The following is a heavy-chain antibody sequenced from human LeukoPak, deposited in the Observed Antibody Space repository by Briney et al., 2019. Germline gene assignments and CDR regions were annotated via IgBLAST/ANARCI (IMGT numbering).Heavy chain of an antibody. Sequence: SVKVSCKASGGTFSSYAISWVRQAPGQGLEWMGGIIPIFGTANYAQKFQGRATITADESTSTAYMELSSLRSEDTAVYYCARGGYCSSTICYPIAENYYYYYMDVWGKGTTVTVSS. CDR2: IIPIFGTA. V-gene: IGHV1-69*13. J-gene: IGHJ6*03. CDR3: ARGGYCSSTICYPIAENYYYYYMDV. D-gene: IGHD2-2*01. CDR1: GGTFSSYA.